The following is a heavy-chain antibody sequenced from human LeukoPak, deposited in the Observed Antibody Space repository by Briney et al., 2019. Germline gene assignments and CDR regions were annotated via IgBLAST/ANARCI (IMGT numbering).Heavy chain of an antibody. J-gene: IGHJ4*02. CDR3: AKLMTTHRRYFDY. CDR2: ISDSGGSA. Sequence: PGGSLRLSCAASGFTFSCYAMSWVRQAPGKGLEWVSVISDSGGSAYYADSVKGRFTMSRDNSKNTLYLQMNSLRAEDTAVYYCAKLMTTHRRYFDYWGQGTLVTVSS. D-gene: IGHD1-1*01. CDR1: GFTFSCYA. V-gene: IGHV3-23*01.